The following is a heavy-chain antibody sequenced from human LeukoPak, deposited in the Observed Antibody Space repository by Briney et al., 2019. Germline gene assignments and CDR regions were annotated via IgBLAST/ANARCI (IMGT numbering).Heavy chain of an antibody. Sequence: SSETLSLTCTVSGGSISSSSYYWGWIRQPPGKGLEWIGSIYYSGSTYYNPSLKSRVTISVDTSKNQFSLKLSSVTAADTAVYYCARPLEYSSSLSWFDPWGQGTLVTVSS. CDR1: GGSISSSSYY. CDR3: ARPLEYSSSLSWFDP. D-gene: IGHD6-6*01. J-gene: IGHJ5*02. CDR2: IYYSGST. V-gene: IGHV4-39*01.